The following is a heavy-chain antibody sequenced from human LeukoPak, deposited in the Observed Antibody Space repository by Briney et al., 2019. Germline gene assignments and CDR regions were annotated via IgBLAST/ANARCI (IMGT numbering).Heavy chain of an antibody. V-gene: IGHV1-18*04. J-gene: IGHJ4*02. CDR1: GYTFTDYF. Sequence: ASVKVSCKASGYTFTDYFIIWVRQAPGQGLEWMGWISAYNGNTNYAQKLQGRVTMTTDTSTSTAYMELRSLRSDDTALYYCAGKAVAGTGKFDYWGQGTLVTVSS. D-gene: IGHD6-19*01. CDR3: AGKAVAGTGKFDY. CDR2: ISAYNGNT.